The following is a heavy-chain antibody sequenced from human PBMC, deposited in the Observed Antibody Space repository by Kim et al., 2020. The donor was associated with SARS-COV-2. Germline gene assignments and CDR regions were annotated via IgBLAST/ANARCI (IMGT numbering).Heavy chain of an antibody. V-gene: IGHV3-43D*03. CDR3: AKDGSSSHGMDV. CDR1: GFTFDDYA. CDR2: ISWDGGST. J-gene: IGHJ6*02. D-gene: IGHD6-13*01. Sequence: GGSLRLSCAASGFTFDDYALHWVRQAPGKGLEWVSLISWDGGSTYYADSVKGRFTISRDNSKNSLYLQMNSLRAEDTALYYCAKDGSSSHGMDVWGQGTTVTVSS.